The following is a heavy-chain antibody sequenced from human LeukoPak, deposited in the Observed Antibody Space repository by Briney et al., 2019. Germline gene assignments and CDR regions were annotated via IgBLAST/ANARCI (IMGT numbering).Heavy chain of an antibody. CDR2: IYYSGST. CDR3: ARYRAGDTSLYRDNWFDP. V-gene: IGHV4-28*01. J-gene: IGHJ5*02. D-gene: IGHD6-13*01. Sequence: SDTLSLTCAVSGYSISSRSWWDWIRQPPGKGLEWIGYIYYSGSTYYNPSLKSRVTISVDTSKNQFSLKLSPVTAADTAVYYCARYRAGDTSLYRDNWFDPWGQGTLVTVSS. CDR1: GYSISSRSW.